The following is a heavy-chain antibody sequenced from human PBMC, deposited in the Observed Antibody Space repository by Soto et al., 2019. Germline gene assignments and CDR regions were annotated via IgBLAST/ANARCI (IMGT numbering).Heavy chain of an antibody. CDR1: CGSFSGYY. CDR2: INHSGST. CDR3: ARGRSIQYDYVWGSYRWGFDY. V-gene: IGHV4-34*01. J-gene: IGHJ4*02. Sequence: SETLSLTCAVYCGSFSGYYWSWIRQPPGKGLEWIGEINHSGSTNYNPSLKSRVTISVDTSKNQFSLKLSSVTAADTAVYYCARGRSIQYDYVWGSYRWGFDYWGQGTLVTVSS. D-gene: IGHD3-16*02.